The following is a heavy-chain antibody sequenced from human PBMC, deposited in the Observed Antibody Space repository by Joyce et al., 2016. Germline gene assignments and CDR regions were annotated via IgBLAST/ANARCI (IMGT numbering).Heavy chain of an antibody. D-gene: IGHD5-24*01. J-gene: IGHJ4*02. CDR2: ISASSGTI. Sequence: EVQLVESGGGLVQPGGSLRLSCAACGFSFNTYSINWVRQAPGKGLEWLSYISASSGTIYYADSVKGRFTISRDNAKNSVYLQMNSLRDEDTAVYYCARVGRTGYTCDYWGQGTLVTVSS. V-gene: IGHV3-48*02. CDR1: GFSFNTYS. CDR3: ARVGRTGYTCDY.